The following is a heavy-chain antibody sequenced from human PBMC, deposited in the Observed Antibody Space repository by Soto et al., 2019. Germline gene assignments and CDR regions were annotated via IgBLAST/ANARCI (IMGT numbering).Heavy chain of an antibody. V-gene: IGHV4-59*01. Sequence: SETLSLTCTVSGGFISSYYWRWIRQPPGKGLEWIGNIYYTGSTSYNPSLKSRVTISLDTSKNQFSLKVNSVTAADTAVYYCARGEGAAPGILPAAINWFDPWGQGTMVT. CDR1: GGFISSYY. CDR3: ARGEGAAPGILPAAINWFDP. D-gene: IGHD2-2*02. J-gene: IGHJ5*02. CDR2: IYYTGST.